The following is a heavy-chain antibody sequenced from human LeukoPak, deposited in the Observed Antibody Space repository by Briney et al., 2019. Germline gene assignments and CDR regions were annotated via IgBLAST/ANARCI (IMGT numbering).Heavy chain of an antibody. J-gene: IGHJ4*02. Sequence: GGSLRLSCAASGFTFDDYAMHWVRQAPGKGLEWVSGISWNSGSIGYADSVKGRFTISRDNAKNSLYLQMNSLRAEDTALYYCAKSPYYYDSSGYYSPEYYFDYWGQGTLVTVSS. D-gene: IGHD3-22*01. CDR1: GFTFDDYA. CDR2: ISWNSGSI. V-gene: IGHV3-9*01. CDR3: AKSPYYYDSSGYYSPEYYFDY.